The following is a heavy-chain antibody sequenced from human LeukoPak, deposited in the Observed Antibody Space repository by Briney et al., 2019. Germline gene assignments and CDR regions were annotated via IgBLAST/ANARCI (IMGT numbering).Heavy chain of an antibody. D-gene: IGHD3-22*01. J-gene: IGHJ4*02. CDR1: GFSFSVCA. CDR2: ISYDGNNK. Sequence: RGSLRLSCAASGFSFSVCAMHWVRQAPGKGLEWVATISYDGNNKHYTDSVEGRFTISRDNSKNTLYLQMNTLRVEDTAMYYCVRGVTIYDSSGYFGYWGQGTLVTVSS. CDR3: VRGVTIYDSSGYFGY. V-gene: IGHV3-30-3*01.